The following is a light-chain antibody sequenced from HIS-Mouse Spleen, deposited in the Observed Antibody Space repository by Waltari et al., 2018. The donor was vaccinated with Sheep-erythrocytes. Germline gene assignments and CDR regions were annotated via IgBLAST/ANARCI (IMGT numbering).Light chain of an antibody. V-gene: IGLV2-23*01. CDR1: SSDVGSYNL. J-gene: IGLJ3*02. CDR2: EGS. CDR3: CSYAGSSTPLV. Sequence: QSALTQPASVSGSPGQSITISCTGTSSDVGSYNLVSWYQQHPGKAPKLMIYEGSKRPSGVSNRFSGSKSGNTASLTLSGLQAEDEADYYCCSYAGSSTPLVFGGGTKLTVL.